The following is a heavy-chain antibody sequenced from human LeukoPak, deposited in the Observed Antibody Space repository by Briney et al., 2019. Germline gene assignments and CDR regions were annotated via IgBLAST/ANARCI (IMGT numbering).Heavy chain of an antibody. V-gene: IGHV1-69*05. D-gene: IGHD3-22*01. CDR1: GGTFSSYA. CDR3: ARGAYDSSGYYQGAFDI. Sequence: ASVKVSCKASGGTFSSYATSWVRQAPGQGLEWMGGIIPIFGTANYAQKFQGRVTITTDESTSTAYMELSSLRSEDTAVYYCARGAYDSSGYYQGAFDIWGQGTMVTVSS. J-gene: IGHJ3*02. CDR2: IIPIFGTA.